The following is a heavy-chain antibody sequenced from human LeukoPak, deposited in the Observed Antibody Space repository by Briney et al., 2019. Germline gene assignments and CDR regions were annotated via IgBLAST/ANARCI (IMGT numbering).Heavy chain of an antibody. D-gene: IGHD5-18*01. V-gene: IGHV3-48*04. CDR1: GFTFSSYW. CDR2: ISSSGSTI. J-gene: IGHJ4*02. Sequence: PGGSLRLSCAAPGFTFSSYWMSWVRQAPGKGLEWVSYISSSGSTIYYADSVKGRFTISRDNAKNSLYLQMNSLRAEDTAVYYCAREKDSYGNTFDYWGQGTLVTVSS. CDR3: AREKDSYGNTFDY.